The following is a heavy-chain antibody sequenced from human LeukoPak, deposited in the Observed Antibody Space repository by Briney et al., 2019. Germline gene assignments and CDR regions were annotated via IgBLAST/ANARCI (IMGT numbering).Heavy chain of an antibody. CDR3: AKGIYGSSRYPFDY. D-gene: IGHD6-19*01. V-gene: IGHV3-23*01. CDR1: GFTFRNFA. J-gene: IGHJ4*02. CDR2: ISDGGGRT. Sequence: GGSLRLPCAASGFTFRNFAMGWVRQAPGKGLEWVSVISDGGGRTYYADFVKGRFTISRDNSKNTLYLQMDSLRADDTAVSYCAKGIYGSSRYPFDYWGRGTLVTVSS.